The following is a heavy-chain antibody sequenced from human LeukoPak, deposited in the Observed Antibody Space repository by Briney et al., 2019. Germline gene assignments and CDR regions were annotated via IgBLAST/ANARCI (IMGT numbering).Heavy chain of an antibody. CDR3: ARDFEISSG. V-gene: IGHV3-7*01. D-gene: IGHD6-19*01. CDR2: IKQDGSEK. CDR1: GFNFSTYW. Sequence: GGSLRLSCAASGFNFSTYWMSWVRQAPGKGLEWVANIKQDGSEKYYVDSVKGRFTISRDNAKNSLSQQMNSLRAEDTAVYYCARDFEISSGWGQGTLVTVSS. J-gene: IGHJ4*02.